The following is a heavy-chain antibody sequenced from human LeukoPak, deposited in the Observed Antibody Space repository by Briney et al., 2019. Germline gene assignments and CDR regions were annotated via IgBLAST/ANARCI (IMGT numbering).Heavy chain of an antibody. CDR2: IYYSGST. V-gene: IGHV4-39*01. D-gene: IGHD2-2*01. CDR3: ASLYCSSTSCYSPHFDY. J-gene: IGHJ4*02. CDR1: GGSISSSSYY. Sequence: SETLSLTCTVSGGSISSSSYYWGWIRQPPGKGLEWIGSIYYSGSTYYNPSLKSRVTISVDTSKNQFSLKLSSVTAADTAVYYCASLYCSSTSCYSPHFDYWGQGTLVTVSS.